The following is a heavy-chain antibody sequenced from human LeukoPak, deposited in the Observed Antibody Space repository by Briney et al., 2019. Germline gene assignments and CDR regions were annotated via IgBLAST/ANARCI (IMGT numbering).Heavy chain of an antibody. J-gene: IGHJ5*02. CDR1: GGSISSYY. D-gene: IGHD3-10*01. Sequence: SETLSLTCTVSGGSISSYYWSWIRQPPGKGLEWIGYIYYSGSTNYNPSLKSRVTISVDTSKNQFSLKLSSVTAADTAVYYCARLIAVGTMVRGVYRRFDPWGQGTLVTVSS. CDR3: ARLIAVGTMVRGVYRRFDP. V-gene: IGHV4-59*12. CDR2: IYYSGST.